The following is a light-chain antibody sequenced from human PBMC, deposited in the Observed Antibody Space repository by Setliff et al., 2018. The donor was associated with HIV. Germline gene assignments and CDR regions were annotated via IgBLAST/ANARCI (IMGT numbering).Light chain of an antibody. CDR3: SSYTSSSKV. J-gene: IGLJ2*01. CDR1: FSDVGNYNL. Sequence: QSALAQPASVSGSPGQSITISCTGTFSDVGNYNLVSWYQHYPGKAPKLIIYEVDKRPSGVSNRFSGSKSGNAASLTISGLQAEDVADYYCSSYTSSSKVFGGGTKVTVL. V-gene: IGLV2-14*02. CDR2: EVD.